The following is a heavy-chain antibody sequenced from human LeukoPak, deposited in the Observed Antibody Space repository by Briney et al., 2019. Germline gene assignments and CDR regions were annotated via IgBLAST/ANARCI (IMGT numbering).Heavy chain of an antibody. J-gene: IGHJ3*02. Sequence: GALVKVSCKASGYTFTGYYMHWVRQAPGQGLEWMGWINPNSGGTNYAQKFQGRVTMTRDTSISTAYMELSRLRSDDTAVYYCARAYCSSTSCYLRGPRDAFDIWGQGTMVTVSS. CDR1: GYTFTGYY. V-gene: IGHV1-2*02. D-gene: IGHD2-2*01. CDR2: INPNSGGT. CDR3: ARAYCSSTSCYLRGPRDAFDI.